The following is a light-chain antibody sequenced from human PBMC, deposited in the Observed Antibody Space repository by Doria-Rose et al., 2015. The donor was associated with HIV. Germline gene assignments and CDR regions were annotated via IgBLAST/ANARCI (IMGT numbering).Light chain of an antibody. Sequence: ATINCKSSQSVLYSSDNRNYLAWYQQKPGHPPRLLISWASTRESGVPDRISGSGSGTDFTLTIRSLQADDVAIYYCQQYFNIPRTFGQGTKVEI. J-gene: IGKJ1*01. CDR1: QSVLYSSDNRNY. V-gene: IGKV4-1*01. CDR3: QQYFNIPRT. CDR2: WAS.